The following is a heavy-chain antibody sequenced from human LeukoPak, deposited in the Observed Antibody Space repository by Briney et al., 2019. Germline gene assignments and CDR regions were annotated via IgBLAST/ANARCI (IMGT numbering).Heavy chain of an antibody. J-gene: IGHJ4*02. Sequence: SVKVSCKASGGTFSSYAISWVRQAPGQGLEWMGRIIPILGIANYAQKFRGRVTITADKSTSTAYMELSSLRSEDTAVYYCARGPYGSSWFERGEGYFDYWGQGTLVTVSS. CDR3: ARGPYGSSWFERGEGYFDY. D-gene: IGHD6-13*01. CDR2: IIPILGIA. CDR1: GGTFSSYA. V-gene: IGHV1-69*04.